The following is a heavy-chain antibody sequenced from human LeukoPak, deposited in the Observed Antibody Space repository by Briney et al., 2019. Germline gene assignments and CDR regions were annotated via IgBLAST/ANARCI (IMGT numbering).Heavy chain of an antibody. CDR2: ISAYNGNT. CDR3: ARQITTNYYYYMDV. Sequence: GASVKVSCKASGYTFTSYGISWVRQAPGQGLEWMGWISAYNGNTNYAQKLQGRVTMTTDTSTSTAYMELRSLRSDDTAVYYCARQITTNYYYYMDVWGKGTTVTVSS. V-gene: IGHV1-18*01. J-gene: IGHJ6*03. D-gene: IGHD3-16*01. CDR1: GYTFTSYG.